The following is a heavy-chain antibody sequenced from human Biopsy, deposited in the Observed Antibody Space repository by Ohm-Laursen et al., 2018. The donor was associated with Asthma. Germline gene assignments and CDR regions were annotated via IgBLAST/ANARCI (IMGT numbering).Heavy chain of an antibody. CDR1: GFKFDEYT. V-gene: IGHV3-9*01. Sequence: SLRLSCAASGFKFDEYTMHWVRQAPGKGLEWVTGISWNSATIGYADSVEGRFTISRDNAKNSVFLHMDSLRPEDTAFYYCAKVRSDWVITESFDYWGQGVLVTVSS. CDR3: AKVRSDWVITESFDY. D-gene: IGHD3-16*02. CDR2: ISWNSATI. J-gene: IGHJ4*02.